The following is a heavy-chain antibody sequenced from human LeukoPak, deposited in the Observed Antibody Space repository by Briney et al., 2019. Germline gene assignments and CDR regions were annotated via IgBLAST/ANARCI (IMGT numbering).Heavy chain of an antibody. CDR2: INPSGGDT. V-gene: IGHV1-46*01. CDR3: AREVMDNLRFDY. CDR1: GYTFTSYY. D-gene: IGHD1-14*01. Sequence: GASVRVSCKASGYTFTSYYMHWVRQAPGQGLEWMGIINPSGGDTSYAQKFQGRLTMTRDTSTNTVYMELTSLRSEDTAVYYCAREVMDNLRFDYWGQGGLVTVSS. J-gene: IGHJ4*02.